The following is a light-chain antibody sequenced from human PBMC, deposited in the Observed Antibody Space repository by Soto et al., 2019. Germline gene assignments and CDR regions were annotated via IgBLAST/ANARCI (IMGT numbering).Light chain of an antibody. V-gene: IGKV1-9*01. CDR1: QGISSY. CDR3: QQLKS. Sequence: DIQLTQSPSFLSASVGDRVTITCRASQGISSYFAWYQQKPGKAPKLLIYAVSILQTGVPSRFSGSRSGTEFTLTISSLQPEDFATYYCQQLKSFGPGTKVDIK. CDR2: AVS. J-gene: IGKJ3*01.